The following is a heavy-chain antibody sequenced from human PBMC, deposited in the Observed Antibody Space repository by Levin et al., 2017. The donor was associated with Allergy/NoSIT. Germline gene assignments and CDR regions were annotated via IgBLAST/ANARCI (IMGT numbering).Heavy chain of an antibody. J-gene: IGHJ4*02. CDR3: ARIQHSYGEVDYFDY. CDR1: GFSLSTSGMC. D-gene: IGHD4-17*01. Sequence: QTLSLTCTFSGFSLSTSGMCVSWIRQPPGKALEWLARIDWDDDKYYSTSLKTRLTISKDTSKNQVVLTMTNMDPVDTATYYCARIQHSYGEVDYFDYWGQGTLVTVSS. V-gene: IGHV2-70*11. CDR2: IDWDDDK.